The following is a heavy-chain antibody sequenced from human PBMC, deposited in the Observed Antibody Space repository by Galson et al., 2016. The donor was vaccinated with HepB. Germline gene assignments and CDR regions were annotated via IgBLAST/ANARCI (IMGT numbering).Heavy chain of an antibody. CDR2: TRDKANSYTT. J-gene: IGHJ4*02. CDR1: GFTFSSHA. Sequence: SLRLSCAVSGFTFSSHAMAWVRQAPGKGLEWVGRTRDKANSYTTEYAASVKGRFTISRDDSKNSLYLQMNSLKTEDTAVYYCARAQEVGTRTTSWDYWGQGTLVTVSS. D-gene: IGHD1-7*01. V-gene: IGHV3-72*01. CDR3: ARAQEVGTRTTSWDY.